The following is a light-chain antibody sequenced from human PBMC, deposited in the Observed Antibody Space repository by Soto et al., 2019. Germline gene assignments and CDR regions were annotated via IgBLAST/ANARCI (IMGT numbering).Light chain of an antibody. CDR1: QGISSY. Sequence: AIRMTQSPSSFSASTGDRVTITCRASQGISSYLAWYQQKPGKAPKLLIYAASTLQSGVPSRFSGSGSGTDFTLTISCLQSEDFATYYCQQYYSYLSLTFGGGTKVDTK. J-gene: IGKJ4*01. CDR2: AAS. V-gene: IGKV1-8*01. CDR3: QQYYSYLSLT.